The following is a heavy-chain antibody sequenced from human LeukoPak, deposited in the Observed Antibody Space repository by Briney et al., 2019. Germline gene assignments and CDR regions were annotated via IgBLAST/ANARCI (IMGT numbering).Heavy chain of an antibody. D-gene: IGHD3-16*01. CDR1: GFTFSDSW. Sequence: GGSLRLSCAAPGFTFSDSWMSWVRQAPGKGLEWVANMNQDGSAKGYVDSVKGRFTISRDNARNSLYLQMSSLRPEDTAVYYCATYTHWVAGDVWGQGATVTVSS. J-gene: IGHJ6*02. CDR3: ATYTHWVAGDV. CDR2: MNQDGSAK. V-gene: IGHV3-7*01.